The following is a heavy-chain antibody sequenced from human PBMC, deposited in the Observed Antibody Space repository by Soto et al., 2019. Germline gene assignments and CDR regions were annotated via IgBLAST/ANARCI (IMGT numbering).Heavy chain of an antibody. Sequence: SETLSLTCTVSGGSISSGGYYWSWIRQHPGRGLEWIGYIYYSGSTYYNPSLKSRVTISVDTSKNQFSLKLSSVTAADTAVYYCARGVVPAAINWFDPWGQGTLVTVSS. V-gene: IGHV4-31*03. CDR1: GGSISSGGYY. J-gene: IGHJ5*02. CDR3: ARGVVPAAINWFDP. D-gene: IGHD2-2*01. CDR2: IYYSGST.